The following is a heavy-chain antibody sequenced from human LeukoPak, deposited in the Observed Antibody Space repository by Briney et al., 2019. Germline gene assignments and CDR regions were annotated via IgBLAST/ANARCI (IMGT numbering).Heavy chain of an antibody. CDR2: ISGSGGST. CDR1: GFTFSSYA. J-gene: IGHJ4*02. CDR3: ARDRGHYYDSSAEFDY. Sequence: GGSLRLSCAASGFTFSSYAMSWVRQAPGKGLEWVSAISGSGGSTYYADSVKGRFTISRDNSKNTLYLQMNSLRAEDTAVYYCARDRGHYYDSSAEFDYWGQGTLVTVSS. D-gene: IGHD3-22*01. V-gene: IGHV3-23*01.